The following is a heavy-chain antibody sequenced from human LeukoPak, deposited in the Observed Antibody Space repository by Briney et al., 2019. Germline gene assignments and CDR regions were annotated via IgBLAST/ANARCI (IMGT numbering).Heavy chain of an antibody. CDR1: GFTFSSYG. CDR3: AKDRSSGWLPEPIDY. V-gene: IGHV3-30*02. J-gene: IGHJ4*02. Sequence: GGSLRLSCAASGFTFSSYGMHWVRQAPGKGLEWVAFIRYDGSNKYYADSVKGRFTISRDNSKNTLYLQMNSLRAEDTAVYYCAKDRSSGWLPEPIDYWGQGTLVTVSS. D-gene: IGHD6-19*01. CDR2: IRYDGSNK.